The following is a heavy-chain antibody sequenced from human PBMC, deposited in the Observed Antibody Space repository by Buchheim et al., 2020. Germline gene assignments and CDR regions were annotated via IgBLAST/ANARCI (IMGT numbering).Heavy chain of an antibody. CDR3: ARVSLSPIVVVTNWFDP. D-gene: IGHD3-22*01. V-gene: IGHV4-4*02. J-gene: IGHJ5*02. Sequence: QVQLQESGPGLVKPSGTLSLTCAVSGGSISSSNWWSWVRQPPGKGLEWIGVIYHIGSTNYNPSLKSRVTITVHKSKNTFSLKLSSVTAADTAVYYCARVSLSPIVVVTNWFDPWGQGTL. CDR2: IYHIGST. CDR1: GGSISSSNW.